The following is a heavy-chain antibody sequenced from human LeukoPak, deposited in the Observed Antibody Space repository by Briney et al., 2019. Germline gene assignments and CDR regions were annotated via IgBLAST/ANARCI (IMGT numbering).Heavy chain of an antibody. CDR2: ISKDGRNT. CDR1: GFTLSSYS. CDR3: ARVDSGSACAS. V-gene: IGHV3-64*01. D-gene: IGHD6-19*01. Sequence: GGSLRLSCAASGFTLSSYSMHWVRQAPGKGLEFVSAISKDGRNTYYGNSMKGRFTISRDISKSTLYLQMGSLRPEDMAVYYCARVDSGSACASWGQGILVTVSS. J-gene: IGHJ1*01.